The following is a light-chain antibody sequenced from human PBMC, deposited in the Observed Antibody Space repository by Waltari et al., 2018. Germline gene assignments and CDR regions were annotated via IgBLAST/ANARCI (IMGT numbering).Light chain of an antibody. Sequence: QSALTQPASVSGSPGQSITISCTGTSSAVGAYNYVSWYQQHPGKAPKLRIYDVSKRPSGVSNRFSGSKSANTASLTISGLQAEDEADYYCSSYTSSNTLIFGGGTTLTVL. J-gene: IGLJ2*01. CDR3: SSYTSSNTLI. CDR2: DVS. V-gene: IGLV2-14*03. CDR1: SSAVGAYNY.